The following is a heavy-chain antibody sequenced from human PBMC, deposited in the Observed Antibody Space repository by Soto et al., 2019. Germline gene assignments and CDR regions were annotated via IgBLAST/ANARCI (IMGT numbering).Heavy chain of an antibody. CDR2: INHSGST. CDR3: AIPYDYIWGVEGY. D-gene: IGHD3-16*01. CDR1: GGSFSGYY. Sequence: SETLSLTCAVYGGSFSGYYWSWIRQPPGKGLEWIGEINHSGSTNYNPSLKSRVTISVDTSKNQFSLKLGPVTAADTAVYYCAIPYDYIWGVEGYWGQGTLVTVSS. V-gene: IGHV4-34*01. J-gene: IGHJ4*02.